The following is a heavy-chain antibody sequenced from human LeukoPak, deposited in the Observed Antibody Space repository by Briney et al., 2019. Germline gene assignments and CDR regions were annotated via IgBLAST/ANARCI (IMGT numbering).Heavy chain of an antibody. CDR1: GFTFSSYA. D-gene: IGHD3-16*02. CDR3: AKIRGLSLEGGNLGYFDY. Sequence: PGGSLRLSCAASGFTFSSYAMSWVRQAPGKGLEWVSAISGSGGSTYYADSVKGRFTISRDNSKNTLYLQMNSLRAEDTAVYYCAKIRGLSLEGGNLGYFDYWGQGTLVTVSS. V-gene: IGHV3-23*01. CDR2: ISGSGGST. J-gene: IGHJ4*02.